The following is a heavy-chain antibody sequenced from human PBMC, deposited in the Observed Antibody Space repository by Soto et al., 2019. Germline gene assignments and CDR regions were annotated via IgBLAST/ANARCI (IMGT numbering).Heavy chain of an antibody. D-gene: IGHD3-10*01. CDR3: AHRQIGYYGYFDF. Sequence: QITLKESGPTLVKPTQTLTLTCTFSGFSISTSKVGVSWIRQPPGKALEWLALIYWDDAKRYRPSLKSRLTVTXDXFKNQVVLTMTNVDPVDTATYYCAHRQIGYYGYFDFWGQGILVTVSS. CDR1: GFSISTSKVG. J-gene: IGHJ4*02. V-gene: IGHV2-5*02. CDR2: IYWDDAK.